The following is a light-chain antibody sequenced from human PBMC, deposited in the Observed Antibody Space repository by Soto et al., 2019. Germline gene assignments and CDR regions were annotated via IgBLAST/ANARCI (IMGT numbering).Light chain of an antibody. CDR2: IDH. J-gene: IGLJ2*01. CDR1: SSNIGSNT. Sequence: QSVLTQPPSASGTPGQRVTISCSGGSSNIGSNTVNWYQQLPGTAPKLFIYIDHQRPSWVPDRFSGSKSGTSASLAISVRQSDDGAEYYCAAWDDSLNGPVFGGGTKLTVL. V-gene: IGLV1-44*01. CDR3: AAWDDSLNGPV.